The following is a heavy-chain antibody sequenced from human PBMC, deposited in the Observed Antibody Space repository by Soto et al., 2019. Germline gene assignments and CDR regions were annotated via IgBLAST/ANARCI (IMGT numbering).Heavy chain of an antibody. D-gene: IGHD3-22*01. CDR3: ARGWGYDSNDYYYAY. J-gene: IGHJ4*02. CDR2: IIPILGTA. CDR1: GGTFSRHA. V-gene: IGHV1-69*01. Sequence: QVQLVQSGAEVRKPGSSVKVSCKASGGTFSRHAISWVRQAPGQGLEWMGGIIPILGTANHAQKFRGRVTIIVDESTSTVYMELSSLRSEDTAMYYCARGWGYDSNDYYYAYWGQGTLVIVSS.